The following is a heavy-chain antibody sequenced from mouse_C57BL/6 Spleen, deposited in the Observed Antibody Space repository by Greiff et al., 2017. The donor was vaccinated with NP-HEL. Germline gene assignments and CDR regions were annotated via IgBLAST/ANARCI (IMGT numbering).Heavy chain of an antibody. CDR3: AKKGSSGYVNLYAMDY. V-gene: IGHV2-5*01. CDR2: IWRGGST. CDR1: GFSLTSYG. Sequence: QVQLKESGPGLVQPSQSLSITCTVSGFSLTSYGVHWVRQSPGKGLEWLGVIWRGGSTDYNAAFMSRLSITKDNSKSQVFFKMNSLQADDTAIYYWAKKGSSGYVNLYAMDYWGQGTSVTVSS. J-gene: IGHJ4*01. D-gene: IGHD3-2*02.